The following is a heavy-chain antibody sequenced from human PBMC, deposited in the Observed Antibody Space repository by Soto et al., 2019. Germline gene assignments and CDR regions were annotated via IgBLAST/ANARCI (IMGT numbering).Heavy chain of an antibody. J-gene: IGHJ3*02. D-gene: IGHD1-26*01. Sequence: QVQLRESGPGLVKPSETLSLTCTVSSGSIGTYFWSWIRQPPGKGLEWIGYIYYSGTTNYNPSLKSGVTIFLETSKNQFSLRLSSVTAADTAGYYCARGRGGTYDAFDIWGQGTLVTVSS. CDR3: ARGRGGTYDAFDI. CDR2: IYYSGTT. CDR1: SGSIGTYF. V-gene: IGHV4-59*01.